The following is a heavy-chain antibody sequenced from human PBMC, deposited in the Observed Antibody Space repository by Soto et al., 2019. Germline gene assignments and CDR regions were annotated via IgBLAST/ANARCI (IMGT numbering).Heavy chain of an antibody. CDR2: ITSGRSTI. J-gene: IGHJ6*02. V-gene: IGHV3-48*02. D-gene: IGHD6-19*01. CDR1: GFTFSTYS. Sequence: EVQLVESGGGLVQPGGSLRLSCVASGFTFSTYSMNWVRQAPGKGLEWVSYITSGRSTIYYADSVKGRFTISRDNAKNSLYLQMNSLRDEDTAVYYCARYSSGWLTDDYYYYGMDVWGQGTMVTVSS. CDR3: ARYSSGWLTDDYYYYGMDV.